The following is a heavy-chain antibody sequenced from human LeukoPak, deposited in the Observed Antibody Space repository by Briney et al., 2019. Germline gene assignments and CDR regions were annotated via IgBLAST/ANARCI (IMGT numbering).Heavy chain of an antibody. CDR1: GFTFSSYG. V-gene: IGHV3-30*18. J-gene: IGHJ4*02. CDR3: AKDRRSRGVIIPDGIDY. CDR2: ISYDGSNK. D-gene: IGHD3-10*01. Sequence: GRSLRLSCAASGFTFSSYGMHWVRQAPGKGLEWVAVISYDGSNKYYADSVKGRFTISRDNSKNTLYLQMNSLRAEDTAVYYFAKDRRSRGVIIPDGIDYWGQGTLVTVSS.